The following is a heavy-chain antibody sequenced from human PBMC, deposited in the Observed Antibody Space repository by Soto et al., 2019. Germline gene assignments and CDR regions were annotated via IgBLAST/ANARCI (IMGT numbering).Heavy chain of an antibody. Sequence: SETLSLTCTVSGGSISSGGYYWSWIRQHPGKGLEWIGYIYYSGSTYYNPSLKSRVTISVDTSKNQFSLKLSSVTAADTAVYYCARAGGPYNWNPFDYWGQGTLVTVSS. D-gene: IGHD1-20*01. CDR1: GGSISSGGYY. CDR2: IYYSGST. V-gene: IGHV4-31*03. J-gene: IGHJ4*02. CDR3: ARAGGPYNWNPFDY.